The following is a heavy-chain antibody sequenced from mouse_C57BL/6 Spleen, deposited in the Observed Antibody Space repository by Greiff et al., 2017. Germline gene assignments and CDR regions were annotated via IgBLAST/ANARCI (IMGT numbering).Heavy chain of an antibody. J-gene: IGHJ3*01. CDR1: GYTFTSYW. V-gene: IGHV1-61*01. CDR2: IYPSDSET. D-gene: IGHD2-1*01. Sequence: QVQLQQPGAELVRPGSSVKLSCKASGYTFTSYWMDWVKQRPGQGLEWIGNIYPSDSETHYNQKFKDKATLTVDKSSSTAYMQLSSLTSEDSAVYYCARTGRNGNSYWGQGTLVTVSA. CDR3: ARTGRNGNSY.